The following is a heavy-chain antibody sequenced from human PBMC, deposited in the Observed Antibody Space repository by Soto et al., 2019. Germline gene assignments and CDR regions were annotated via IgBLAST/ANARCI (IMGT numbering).Heavy chain of an antibody. J-gene: IGHJ4*02. CDR2: IDYSGTA. CDR3: ARGTKVASFDN. CDR1: GGSISSGGYY. V-gene: IGHV4-31*03. Sequence: QVQLQESGPGLGKPAQTLSLTCTVSGGSISSGGYYWSWIRQRPGKGLEWIGYIDYSGTAYYNASRKSRLTISGDTSNNHFSLNLSSVTAADTAVYYCARGTKVASFDNWGQGTLVTVSS. D-gene: IGHD1-1*01.